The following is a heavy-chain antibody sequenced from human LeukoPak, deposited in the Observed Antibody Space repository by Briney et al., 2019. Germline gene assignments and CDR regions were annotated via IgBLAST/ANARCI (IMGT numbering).Heavy chain of an antibody. D-gene: IGHD3-3*01. CDR2: IYYSGST. V-gene: IGHV4-59*01. CDR1: GGSISSYY. CDR3: ARGGDYDFWSGYYY. Sequence: SETLSLTCTVSGGSISSYYWSWIRQPPGKGMEWIGYIYYSGSTNYNPSLKSRVTISVDTSKNQFSLKLSSVTAADTAVYYCARGGDYDFWSGYYYWGQGTLVTVSS. J-gene: IGHJ4*02.